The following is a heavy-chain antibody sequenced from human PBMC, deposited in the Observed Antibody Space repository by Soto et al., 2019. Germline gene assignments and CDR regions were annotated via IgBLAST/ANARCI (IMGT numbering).Heavy chain of an antibody. CDR1: GGSISSGDYY. J-gene: IGHJ4*02. Sequence: QVQLQESGPGLVKPSQTLSLTCTVSGGSISSGDYYWSWIRQPPGKGLEWIWYIYYSGSTYYNPSLKSRVTVSVDTAKNQFTLKRSKVTAADTAVYYGARGDVVAATYFDYWGQGTLVTVSA. CDR2: IYYSGST. D-gene: IGHD2-15*01. V-gene: IGHV4-30-4*01. CDR3: ARGDVVAATYFDY.